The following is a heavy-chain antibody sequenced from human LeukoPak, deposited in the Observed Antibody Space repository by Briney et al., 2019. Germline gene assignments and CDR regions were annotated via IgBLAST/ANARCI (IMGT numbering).Heavy chain of an antibody. J-gene: IGHJ6*02. Sequence: GASVKVSCKASGYTFTSYDINWVRQATGQGLEWMGWMNPNSGNTGYAQKFQGRVTMTRNTPISTAYMELSSLRSEDTAVYYCARRASRYYYYRMDVWGQGTTVTVSS. V-gene: IGHV1-8*01. CDR2: MNPNSGNT. CDR1: GYTFTSYD. CDR3: ARRASRYYYYRMDV.